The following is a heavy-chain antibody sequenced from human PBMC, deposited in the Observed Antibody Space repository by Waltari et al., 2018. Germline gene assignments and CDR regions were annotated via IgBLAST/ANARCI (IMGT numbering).Heavy chain of an antibody. Sequence: QVQLVQSGAEVKKPGASVKVSCKASGYTFTSYAMHWVRQAPGQRLEWMGWINAGNGNTKYSQEFQGRVTITRDTSASTAYMELSSLRSEDMAVYYCARGGEITMVRGVISGDFDYWGQGTLVTVSS. J-gene: IGHJ4*02. CDR2: INAGNGNT. D-gene: IGHD3-10*01. V-gene: IGHV1-3*03. CDR1: GYTFTSYA. CDR3: ARGGEITMVRGVISGDFDY.